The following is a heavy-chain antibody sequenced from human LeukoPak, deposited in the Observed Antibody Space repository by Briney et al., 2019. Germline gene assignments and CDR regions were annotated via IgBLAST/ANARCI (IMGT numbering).Heavy chain of an antibody. J-gene: IGHJ4*02. V-gene: IGHV3-74*01. Sequence: PGGSLRLSCAASGFTFSSYWMHWVRQAPGKGLVWVSRINSDGSSTSYADSVKGRFTISRDNAKNTLYLQMNSLRAEDTAVYYCARDLGDSSGHYLYYFDYWGQGTLVTVSS. CDR3: ARDLGDSSGHYLYYFDY. CDR2: INSDGSST. D-gene: IGHD3-22*01. CDR1: GFTFSSYW.